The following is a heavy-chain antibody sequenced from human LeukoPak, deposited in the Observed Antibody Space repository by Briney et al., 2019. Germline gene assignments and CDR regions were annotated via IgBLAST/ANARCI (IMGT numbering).Heavy chain of an antibody. CDR1: GYTFTGYY. V-gene: IGHV1-2*02. J-gene: IGHJ3*02. CDR3: ARNIYYYDSSGADAFDI. CDR2: INPNSGGT. D-gene: IGHD3-22*01. Sequence: ASVKVSCKASGYTFTGYYMHWVRQAPGQGLEWMGWINPNSGGTNYAQKFQGRVTMTRDTSISTAYMELSRLRSDDTAVYYCARNIYYYDSSGADAFDIWGQGTMVTVSS.